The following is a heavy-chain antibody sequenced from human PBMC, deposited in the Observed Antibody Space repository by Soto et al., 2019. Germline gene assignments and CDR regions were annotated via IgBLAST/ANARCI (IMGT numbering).Heavy chain of an antibody. CDR1: GYTFTGYY. Sequence: VASVKVSCKASGYTFTGYYMHWVRQAPGQGLEWMGWINPNSGGTNYAQKFQGWVTMTRDTSISTAYMELSRLRSDDTAVYYCARAPYYDFWSGYLDYWGQGTLVTVSS. CDR2: INPNSGGT. CDR3: ARAPYYDFWSGYLDY. D-gene: IGHD3-3*01. J-gene: IGHJ4*02. V-gene: IGHV1-2*04.